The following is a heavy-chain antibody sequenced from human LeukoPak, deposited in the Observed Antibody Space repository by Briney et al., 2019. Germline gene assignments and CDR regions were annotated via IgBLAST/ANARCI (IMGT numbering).Heavy chain of an antibody. CDR3: ASSSWSRSNWFDP. Sequence: GGSLRLSCAASGFTVNSNYMTWVRQAPGKGLEWVSVIHSGGSTFYADFVKGRFTISRDNSKNTLYLQMNSLRTDDTAVYYCASSSWSRSNWFDPWGQGTLVTVSS. V-gene: IGHV3-66*02. J-gene: IGHJ5*02. CDR1: GFTVNSNY. CDR2: IHSGGST. D-gene: IGHD6-13*01.